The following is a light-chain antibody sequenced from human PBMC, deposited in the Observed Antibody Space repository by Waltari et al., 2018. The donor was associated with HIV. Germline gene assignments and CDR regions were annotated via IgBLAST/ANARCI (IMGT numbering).Light chain of an antibody. Sequence: SYERTQSPSVSVSPGQTASITCSGDKLGDTYVSWYQRKPGQSPVLVIYHSSTRPAEIPERFSGSNSGDTATLTISGTQAVDEADYYCQAWDSSSAVVFGGGTKLTVL. V-gene: IGLV3-1*01. J-gene: IGLJ2*01. CDR2: HSS. CDR1: KLGDTY. CDR3: QAWDSSSAVV.